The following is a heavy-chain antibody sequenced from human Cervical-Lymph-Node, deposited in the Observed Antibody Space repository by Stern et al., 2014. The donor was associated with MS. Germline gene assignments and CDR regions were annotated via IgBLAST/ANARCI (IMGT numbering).Heavy chain of an antibody. V-gene: IGHV4-59*08. CDR3: ARLTYNYGTPDY. D-gene: IGHD5-24*01. Sequence: VQLVESGPGLVKPSETLSLTCTASGGSIVPYYWNWIRQPPGKGLEWIGYIYYSGTTNYNPSFESRVTMSVETSKNQISLMLPSVTAADTAIYYCARLTYNYGTPDYWGQGTVVAVSS. CDR1: GGSIVPYY. CDR2: IYYSGTT. J-gene: IGHJ4*02.